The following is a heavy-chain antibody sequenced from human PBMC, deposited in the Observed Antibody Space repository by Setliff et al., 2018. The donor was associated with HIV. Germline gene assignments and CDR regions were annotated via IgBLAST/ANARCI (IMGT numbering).Heavy chain of an antibody. CDR1: GFNFKSYG. J-gene: IGHJ4*02. V-gene: IGHV3-33*08. CDR2: IWYDGSKK. Sequence: PGGSLRLSCAASGFNFKSYGMHWVRQAPGKGLEWVAVIWYDGSKKYYADSVKGRFTISRDNSKNTLYLQMNSLRAEDTAVYHCARDSTTSLDYWGQGTLVTAPQ. CDR3: ARDSTTSLDY. D-gene: IGHD1-1*01.